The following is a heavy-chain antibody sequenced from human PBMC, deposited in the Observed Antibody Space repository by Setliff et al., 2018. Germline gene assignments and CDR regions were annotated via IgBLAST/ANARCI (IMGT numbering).Heavy chain of an antibody. V-gene: IGHV3-74*01. CDR1: GFTFNSYW. J-gene: IGHJ5*02. CDR3: ARDVAPPNDIRFDP. D-gene: IGHD2-15*01. CDR2: LNGDGSTT. Sequence: PGGSLRLSCAASGFTFNSYWMNWVRQAPGKGLVWVPRLNGDGSTTNYADSVKGRFTIPRDNAKNTLYLQMNSLRAEDTAVYYCARDVAPPNDIRFDPWGQGTLVTVSS.